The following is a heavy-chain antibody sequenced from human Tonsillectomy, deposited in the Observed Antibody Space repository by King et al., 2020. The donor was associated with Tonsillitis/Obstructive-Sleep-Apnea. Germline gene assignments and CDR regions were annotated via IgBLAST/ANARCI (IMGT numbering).Heavy chain of an antibody. V-gene: IGHV1-69*10. CDR1: GGTFSSYA. Sequence: QLVQSGAEVKKPGSSVKVSCKASGGTFSSYAISWVRQAPGQGLEWMGGIIPILGIANYAQKFQGRVTITADKSTSTAYMELSSLRSEDTAVYYCARGSDSVVVPAAIGRNYYYGMDVWGQGTTVTVSS. CDR3: ARGSDSVVVPAAIGRNYYYGMDV. J-gene: IGHJ6*02. CDR2: IIPILGIA. D-gene: IGHD2-2*01.